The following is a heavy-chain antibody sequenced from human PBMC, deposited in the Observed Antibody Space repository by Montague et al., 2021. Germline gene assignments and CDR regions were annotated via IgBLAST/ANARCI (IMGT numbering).Heavy chain of an antibody. J-gene: IGHJ6*02. CDR3: ARTSKFRENKGNYYYNALDV. Sequence: SETLSLTCNVSGGAISSSSCYWGWIRQPPGKGLEWIGSIYYSGSTYYSPPLKSRVTISADTSQKQFSLKLRPVTAADTAVYYCARTSKFRENKGNYYYNALDVGGQGTTVTVSS. D-gene: IGHD2/OR15-2a*01. CDR1: GGAISSSSCY. V-gene: IGHV4-39*01. CDR2: IYYSGST.